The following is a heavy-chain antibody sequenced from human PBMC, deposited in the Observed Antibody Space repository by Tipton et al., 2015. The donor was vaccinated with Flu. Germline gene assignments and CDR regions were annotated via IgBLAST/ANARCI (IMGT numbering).Heavy chain of an antibody. J-gene: IGHJ3*02. CDR2: MNPNSGNT. Sequence: QLVQSGAEVKKPGASVKVSCKASGYTFTSYDINWVRQATGQGLEWMGWMNPNSGNTGYAQKFQGRVTITRNTSISTAYMELSSLRSEDTAVYYCARRYCGGDCPTSNDAFDIWGQGTMVTVSS. CDR3: ARRYCGGDCPTSNDAFDI. D-gene: IGHD2-21*02. CDR1: GYTFTSYD. V-gene: IGHV1-8*03.